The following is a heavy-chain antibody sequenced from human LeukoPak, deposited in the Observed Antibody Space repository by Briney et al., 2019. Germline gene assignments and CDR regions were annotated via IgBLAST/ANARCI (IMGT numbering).Heavy chain of an antibody. Sequence: KPGGSLRPSCAASGFTFSDYYMSWIRQAPGKGLEWVSYISSSGSTIYYADSVKGRFTISRDNAKNSLYLQMNSLRAEDTAVYYCARDDYDSSGYALFDYWGQGTLVTVSS. D-gene: IGHD3-22*01. J-gene: IGHJ4*02. CDR2: ISSSGSTI. V-gene: IGHV3-11*01. CDR1: GFTFSDYY. CDR3: ARDDYDSSGYALFDY.